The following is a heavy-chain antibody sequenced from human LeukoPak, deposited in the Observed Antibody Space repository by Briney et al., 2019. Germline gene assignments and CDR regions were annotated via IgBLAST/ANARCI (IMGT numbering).Heavy chain of an antibody. V-gene: IGHV3-48*01. Sequence: GGSLRLSCAASGFTFSSYSMNWVRQAPGKGLEWVSYIRSSSTSSINIYYADSVKGRFTISRDIARNSLYLQMNSLRAEDTAVYYCARLLGGYSNYGWYFDYWGQGTLVTVSS. D-gene: IGHD4-11*01. J-gene: IGHJ4*02. CDR1: GFTFSSYS. CDR2: IRSSSTSSINI. CDR3: ARLLGGYSNYGWYFDY.